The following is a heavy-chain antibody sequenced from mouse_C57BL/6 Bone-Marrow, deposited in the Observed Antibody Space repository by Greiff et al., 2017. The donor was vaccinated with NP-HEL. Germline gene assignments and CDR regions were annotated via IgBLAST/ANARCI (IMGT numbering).Heavy chain of an antibody. Sequence: EVKLVESGTVLARPGASVKMSCKTSGYTFTSYWMHWVKQRPGQGLEWIGAIYPGNSDTSYNQKFKGKAKLTAGTSASTAYMELSSLTNEDSAVYYCTRYYGSSYSHYYAMDYWGQGTSVTVSS. CDR3: TRYYGSSYSHYYAMDY. D-gene: IGHD1-1*01. CDR1: GYTFTSYW. CDR2: IYPGNSDT. J-gene: IGHJ4*01. V-gene: IGHV1-5*01.